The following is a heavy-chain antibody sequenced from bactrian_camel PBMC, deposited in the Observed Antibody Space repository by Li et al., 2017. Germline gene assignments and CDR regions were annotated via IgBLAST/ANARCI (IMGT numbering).Heavy chain of an antibody. Sequence: VQLVESGGGSVQAGGSLRLSCSAARHRYSNNCMGWFRQPPGKGLEWVAEIRSDGTEATYTDSVKGRFAISRDGAQDTVSLQMNSLKIEDTAVYYCALGSSRQATMTARGKGTQVTVS. CDR2: IRSDGTEA. D-gene: IGHD3*01. J-gene: IGHJ4*01. V-gene: IGHV3-2*01. CDR1: RHRYSNNC.